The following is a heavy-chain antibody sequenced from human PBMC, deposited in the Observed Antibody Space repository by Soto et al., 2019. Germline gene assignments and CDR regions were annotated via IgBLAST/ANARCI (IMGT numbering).Heavy chain of an antibody. J-gene: IGHJ6*03. Sequence: ASVKDSCKASGYTFTSYDINWVRQATGQGLEWMGWMNPNSGNTGYAQKFQGRVTMTRNTSISTAYMELSSLRSEDTAVYYCARGSREVVVVAAEGREDYYYYYMDVWGKGTTVTVSS. CDR3: ARGSREVVVVAAEGREDYYYYYMDV. CDR1: GYTFTSYD. CDR2: MNPNSGNT. V-gene: IGHV1-8*01. D-gene: IGHD2-15*01.